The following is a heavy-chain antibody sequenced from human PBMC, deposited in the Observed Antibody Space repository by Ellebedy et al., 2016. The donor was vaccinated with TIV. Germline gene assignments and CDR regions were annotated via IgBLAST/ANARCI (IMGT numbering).Heavy chain of an antibody. D-gene: IGHD2-21*02. Sequence: GGSLRLSXAASGFTFDDYAMHWVRQAPGKGLEWVSGISWNSGRVDYADSVKGRFTISRDSAKNSLSLQMSSLRPEDTALYYCAKAVEGDPYYYGMDVWGQGTTVTVSS. CDR1: GFTFDDYA. V-gene: IGHV3-9*01. J-gene: IGHJ6*02. CDR2: ISWNSGRV. CDR3: AKAVEGDPYYYGMDV.